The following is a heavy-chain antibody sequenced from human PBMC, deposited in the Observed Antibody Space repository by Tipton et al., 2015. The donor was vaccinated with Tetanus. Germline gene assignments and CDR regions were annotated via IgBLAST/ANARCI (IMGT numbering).Heavy chain of an antibody. Sequence: TLSLTCTVSGGSISDYYWSWIRQPAGKGLEWIGRIYISGKTYYNPSLKSRITMSVDASKNQFSLKLSSVTASDTAVYYCARDLSGFLFDAFDLWGQGIMVTVSS. J-gene: IGHJ3*01. CDR1: GGSISDYY. V-gene: IGHV4-4*07. CDR2: IYISGKT. CDR3: ARDLSGFLFDAFDL. D-gene: IGHD3-22*01.